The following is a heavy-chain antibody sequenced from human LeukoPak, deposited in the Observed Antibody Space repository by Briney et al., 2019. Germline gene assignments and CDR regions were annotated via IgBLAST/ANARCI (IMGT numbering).Heavy chain of an antibody. CDR1: GDSVSSNSAA. Sequence: SQTLSLTCAISGDSVSSNSAAWNWIRQSPSRGLEWLGRTYYRSKWYNDYAVSVKSRITINPDTSKNQFSLQLNSVTPEDTAVYYCARELSPPRGYSYASDAFDIWGQGTMVTVSS. CDR3: ARELSPPRGYSYASDAFDI. V-gene: IGHV6-1*01. J-gene: IGHJ3*02. CDR2: TYYRSKWYN. D-gene: IGHD5-18*01.